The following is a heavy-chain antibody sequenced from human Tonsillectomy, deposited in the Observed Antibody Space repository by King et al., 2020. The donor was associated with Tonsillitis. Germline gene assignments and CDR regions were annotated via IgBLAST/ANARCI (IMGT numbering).Heavy chain of an antibody. J-gene: IGHJ4*02. V-gene: IGHV1-2*02. CDR3: ARVPRSSISLHFDF. CDR2: INPDTADT. CDR1: GYTFTGHW. Sequence: VQLVQSGAELKKPGASVKVSCKATGYTFTGHWIHWVRQAPGQGLEWIGSINPDTADTHSAQRFQGRVSLTRDTSVSTVYMELSGLRYDDRAVYYCARVPRSSISLHFDFWGQGTLVTVSS.